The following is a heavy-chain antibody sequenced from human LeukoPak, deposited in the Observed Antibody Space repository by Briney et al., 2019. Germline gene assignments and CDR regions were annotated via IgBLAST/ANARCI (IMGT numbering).Heavy chain of an antibody. D-gene: IGHD6-19*01. J-gene: IGHJ4*02. Sequence: PGGSLRLSCAASGFTFSSYGMHWVRQAPGKGLEWVAVIWYDGSNKYYADSVKGRFTISRDNSKNTLYLQMNSLRAEDTAVYYCARDLNYSSGWSPFDYGGQGPLVPLP. CDR3: ARDLNYSSGWSPFDY. V-gene: IGHV3-33*01. CDR1: GFTFSSYG. CDR2: IWYDGSNK.